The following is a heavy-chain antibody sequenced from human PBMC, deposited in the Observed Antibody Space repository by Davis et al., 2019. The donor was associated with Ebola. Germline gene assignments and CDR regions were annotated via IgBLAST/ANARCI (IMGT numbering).Heavy chain of an antibody. CDR3: ARRIAVAGILVDDY. Sequence: ASVKVSCKASGYTFTGYYMHWVRQAPGQGLEWMGWISAYNGNTNYAQKLQGRVTMTTDTSTSTAYMELRSLRSDDTAVYYCARRIAVAGILVDDYWGQGTLVTVSS. D-gene: IGHD6-19*01. CDR2: ISAYNGNT. J-gene: IGHJ4*02. V-gene: IGHV1-18*04. CDR1: GYTFTGYY.